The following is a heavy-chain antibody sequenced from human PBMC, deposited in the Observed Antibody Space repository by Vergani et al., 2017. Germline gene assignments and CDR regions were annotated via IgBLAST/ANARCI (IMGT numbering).Heavy chain of an antibody. CDR2: IHPADSDT. J-gene: IGHJ4*02. V-gene: IGHV5-51*01. CDR1: GYSFTNYW. Sequence: EVQLVQSGAEVKKPGESLKISCQISGYSFTNYWIGWLRQMPGKGLEWMGIIHPADSDTRYSPSFQVQVTISVDKSISTAYLQRSSLRASDSAMYYCARLYGRDSSGSKYFDYWGQGTLVTVSS. D-gene: IGHD3-22*01. CDR3: ARLYGRDSSGSKYFDY.